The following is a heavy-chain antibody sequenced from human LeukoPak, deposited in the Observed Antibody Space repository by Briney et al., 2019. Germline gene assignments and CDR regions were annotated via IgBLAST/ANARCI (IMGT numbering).Heavy chain of an antibody. Sequence: ASVKVSCKACGYTFTIYDITWVRQATGQGLEWMGWMNPNSGNTGYAQKFQGRVTITRNTSISTAYMELSSLRSEDTPVYYCARGPWFGYWGQGILVTVSS. V-gene: IGHV1-8*03. CDR3: ARGPWFGY. D-gene: IGHD3-10*01. CDR1: GYTFTIYD. CDR2: MNPNSGNT. J-gene: IGHJ4*02.